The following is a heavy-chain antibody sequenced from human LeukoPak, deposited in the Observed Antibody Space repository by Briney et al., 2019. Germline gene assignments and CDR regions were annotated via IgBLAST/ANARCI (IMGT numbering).Heavy chain of an antibody. V-gene: IGHV1-8*03. J-gene: IGHJ6*03. CDR2: MNPNSGNT. CDR1: GYTFTSYD. CDR3: ARSPAIFGVVSNYYYYYMDV. D-gene: IGHD3-3*01. Sequence: GASVKVSCKASGYTFTSYDINWVRQATGQGLEWMGWMNPNSGNTGYAQKFQGRVTITRNTSISTAYMELSSLRSEDTAVYYCARSPAIFGVVSNYYYYYMDVWGKGTTVTVSS.